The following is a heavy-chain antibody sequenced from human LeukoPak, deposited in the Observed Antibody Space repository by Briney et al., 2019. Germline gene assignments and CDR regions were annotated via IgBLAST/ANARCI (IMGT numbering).Heavy chain of an antibody. CDR1: GFTFTSYW. Sequence: PGGSLRLSCAASGFTFTSYWMHWVRQAPGKGLEWVAAISYDGRNKEYVDSVKGRFTISRDNSKNTLYLQMNSLRAEDTAVYYCAKDRGYSHGFDYWGQGTLVTVSS. CDR3: AKDRGYSHGFDY. CDR2: ISYDGRNK. D-gene: IGHD5-18*01. V-gene: IGHV3-30*18. J-gene: IGHJ4*02.